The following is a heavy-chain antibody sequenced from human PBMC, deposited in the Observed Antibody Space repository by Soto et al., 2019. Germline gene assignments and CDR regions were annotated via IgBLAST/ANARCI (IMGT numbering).Heavy chain of an antibody. Sequence: GGSLRLSCAASGFTFSSYGMHWVRQAPGKGLEWVAVIWYDGSNKYYADSVKGRFTISRDNSKNTLYLQMNSLRAEDTAVYYCARDLGIAAAGGPYYYYGMDVWGQGTTVTSP. CDR2: IWYDGSNK. V-gene: IGHV3-33*01. D-gene: IGHD6-13*01. J-gene: IGHJ6*02. CDR3: ARDLGIAAAGGPYYYYGMDV. CDR1: GFTFSSYG.